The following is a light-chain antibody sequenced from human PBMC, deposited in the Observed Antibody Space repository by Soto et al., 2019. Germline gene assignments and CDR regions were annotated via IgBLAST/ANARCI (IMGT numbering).Light chain of an antibody. CDR3: QQYNSYSPT. Sequence: IQVTPSPSSLSASVGDRVTITCRASQSISSWLAWYQQKPGKAPKLLIYKASSLESGVPSRFSGSGSGTEFTLTISSLQPDDFATYYCQQYNSYSPTFGQGTKVDIK. J-gene: IGKJ1*01. CDR2: KAS. V-gene: IGKV1-5*03. CDR1: QSISSW.